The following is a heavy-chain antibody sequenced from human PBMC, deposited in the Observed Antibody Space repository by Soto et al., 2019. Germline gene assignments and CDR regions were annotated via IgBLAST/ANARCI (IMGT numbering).Heavy chain of an antibody. CDR3: ARGVKQNWGRHYYYMDV. Sequence: PSGTLSLTCAVYGGSFSGYYWSWIRQPPGKGLEWIGEINHSGSTNYNPSLKSRVTISVDTSKNQFSLKLSSVTAADTAVYYCARGVKQNWGRHYYYMDVWGKGTTVTVSS. D-gene: IGHD7-27*01. V-gene: IGHV4-34*01. CDR2: INHSGST. CDR1: GGSFSGYY. J-gene: IGHJ6*03.